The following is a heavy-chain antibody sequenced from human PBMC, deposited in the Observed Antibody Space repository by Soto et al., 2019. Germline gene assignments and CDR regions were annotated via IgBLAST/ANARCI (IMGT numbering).Heavy chain of an antibody. CDR3: AKDTSPAGYQPPFTD. D-gene: IGHD2-2*01. CDR1: GFTFSSYG. Sequence: EVQLLESGGGLVQPGGSLRLSCAASGFTFSSYGMSWVLQAPGKGLEWVSASSGYGGSTFYPDSVKGRFTISRDNSKNTLFLEMIRLRAEDTAVYYCAKDTSPAGYQPPFTDWGQGTLVTVSS. J-gene: IGHJ4*02. V-gene: IGHV3-23*01. CDR2: SSGYGGST.